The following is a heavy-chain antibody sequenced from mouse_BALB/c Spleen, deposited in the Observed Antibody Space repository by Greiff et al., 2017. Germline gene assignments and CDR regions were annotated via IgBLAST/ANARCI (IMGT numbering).Heavy chain of an antibody. D-gene: IGHD2-4*01. V-gene: IGHV1S16*01. Sequence: VQLQQPGAELVKPGASVKLSCKASGYTFTSYYMYWVKQRPGQGLEWIGGINPSNGGTNFNEKFKSKATLTVDKSSSTAYMQLSSLTSEDSAVYYCTGGITTAYWGQGTLVTVSA. CDR2: INPSNGGT. J-gene: IGHJ3*01. CDR3: TGGITTAY. CDR1: GYTFTSYY.